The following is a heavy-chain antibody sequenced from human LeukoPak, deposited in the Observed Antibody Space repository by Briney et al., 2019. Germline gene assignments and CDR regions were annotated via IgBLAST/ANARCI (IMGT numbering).Heavy chain of an antibody. J-gene: IGHJ4*02. CDR3: AKDPAEVGWLQSDLDY. CDR1: EFTFSSYA. D-gene: IGHD5-24*01. Sequence: GGSLRLSCAASEFTFSSYAMNWVRQAPGKGPEWVSTISGSGGSTYYADSVKGRFTISRDNSKNTLYLQMNSLRAEDTAVYYCAKDPAEVGWLQSDLDYWGQGTLVTVSS. V-gene: IGHV3-23*01. CDR2: ISGSGGST.